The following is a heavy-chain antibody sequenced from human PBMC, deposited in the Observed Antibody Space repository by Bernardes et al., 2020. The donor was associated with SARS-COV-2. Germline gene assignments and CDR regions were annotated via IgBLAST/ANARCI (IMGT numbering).Heavy chain of an antibody. Sequence: GSLRLSCAASGFPFSNHWMSWVRQAPGKGLEWVANINQDGSEKYYVDSVEGRFTISRDNAKNSLYLQVNSLRAEDTAVYYCAGIRSSGWGFDFLGQGTLVTVSS. CDR2: INQDGSEK. J-gene: IGHJ4*02. CDR3: AGIRSSGWGFDF. D-gene: IGHD6-19*01. V-gene: IGHV3-7*03. CDR1: GFPFSNHW.